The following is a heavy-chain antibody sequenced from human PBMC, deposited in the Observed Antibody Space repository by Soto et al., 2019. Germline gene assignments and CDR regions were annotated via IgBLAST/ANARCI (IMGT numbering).Heavy chain of an antibody. D-gene: IGHD3-9*01. CDR3: ARVYDILTSAWLDP. J-gene: IGHJ5*02. CDR1: GLTLSDYY. CDR2: ISTNSRYT. Sequence: RGSLRLSGAASGLTLSDYYMTWIRQAPGKGLEWISYISTNSRYTKYADSVKGRFTISRDDAKSSMYLQMNSLRVEDTAVYYCARVYDILTSAWLDPWGQETLVTV. V-gene: IGHV3-11*03.